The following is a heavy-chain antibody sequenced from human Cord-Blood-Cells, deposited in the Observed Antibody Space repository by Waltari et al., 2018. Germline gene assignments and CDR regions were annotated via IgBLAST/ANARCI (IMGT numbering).Heavy chain of an antibody. CDR1: GYTLTELS. Sequence: GYTLTELSMHWVRQAPGKGLEWMGGFDPEDGETIYAQKFQGRVTMTEDTSTDTAYMELSSLRSEDTAVYYCATELPGSEYSSSSRYFDLWGRGTLVTVSS. J-gene: IGHJ2*01. D-gene: IGHD6-6*01. CDR3: ATELPGSEYSSSSRYFDL. CDR2: FDPEDGET. V-gene: IGHV1-24*01.